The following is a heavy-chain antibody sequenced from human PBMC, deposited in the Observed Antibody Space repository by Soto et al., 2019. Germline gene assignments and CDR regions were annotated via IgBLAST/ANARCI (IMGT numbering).Heavy chain of an antibody. Sequence: PGGSLRLSCAASGFDFSNGWMSWVRQAPGTGLEWVGRIKSKRDGGTTDYAAPVKGRFTISRDNAKNTLYLQMNSLRAEDTAVYYCARDWRILGMDVWGQGTTVT. CDR2: IKSKRDGGTT. CDR3: ARDWRILGMDV. V-gene: IGHV3-15*05. J-gene: IGHJ6*02. CDR1: GFDFSNGW.